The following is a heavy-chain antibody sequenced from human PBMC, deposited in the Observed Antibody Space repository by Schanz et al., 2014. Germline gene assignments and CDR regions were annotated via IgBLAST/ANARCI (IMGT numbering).Heavy chain of an antibody. J-gene: IGHJ3*02. D-gene: IGHD4-4*01. CDR3: ARSPLGYSASGIDPFDI. CDR1: GYSITSGYY. V-gene: IGHV4-38-2*02. CDR2: IYHSGST. Sequence: QVQLQESGPGLVKASETLSLTCTVFGYSITSGYYWAWIRQPPGKGLEWIGNIYHSGSTNNNPSHKSRVPMSVDTSKKKSSRRLTSFTAADTAVYYCARSPLGYSASGIDPFDIWGQGTMVTVSS.